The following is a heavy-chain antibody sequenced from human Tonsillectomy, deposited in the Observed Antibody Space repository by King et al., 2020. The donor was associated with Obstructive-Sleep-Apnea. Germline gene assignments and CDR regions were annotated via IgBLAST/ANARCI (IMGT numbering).Heavy chain of an antibody. CDR3: ARSGGGIVAEVFDY. CDR2: ISNRGGST. V-gene: IGHV3-23*04. D-gene: IGHD5-12*01. J-gene: IGHJ4*02. Sequence: VQLVESGGGLLQPAGSLRLSCAASGFTFSDYAMNWVRQAPGKGLEWLSGISNRGGSTNYADSVKGRLTISRDNSKNTLYLQMNSLRAEDTAVYYCARSGGGIVAEVFDYWGQGTLVTVSS. CDR1: GFTFSDYA.